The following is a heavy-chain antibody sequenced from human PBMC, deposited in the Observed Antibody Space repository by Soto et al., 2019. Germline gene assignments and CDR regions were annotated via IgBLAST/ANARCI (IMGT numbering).Heavy chain of an antibody. Sequence: SETLSLTCIVSGGSISNYYWSWIRQPPGKGLEWIGYIHYRGSTNYNPSLKSRVTISVDTSKNQFSLKLSSVTAADTAVYYCARGGYNWNDVTDYWGQGTLVTVSS. CDR2: IHYRGST. CDR1: GGSISNYY. V-gene: IGHV4-59*01. J-gene: IGHJ4*02. CDR3: ARGGYNWNDVTDY. D-gene: IGHD1-20*01.